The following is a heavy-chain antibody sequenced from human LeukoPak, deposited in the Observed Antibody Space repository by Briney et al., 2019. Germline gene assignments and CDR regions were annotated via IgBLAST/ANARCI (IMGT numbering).Heavy chain of an antibody. CDR3: ARRHFDAFDI. V-gene: IGHV3-23*01. CDR2: LRGSGHST. Sequence: GGSLRLSCAASGFTFSSYAMSWVRQAPGKGLEWVSALRGSGHSTYYADSMMGRFTISRDNSKNTLYLQMDSLTAEDTAVYYCARRHFDAFDIWGQGTVVTVSS. J-gene: IGHJ3*02. CDR1: GFTFSSYA.